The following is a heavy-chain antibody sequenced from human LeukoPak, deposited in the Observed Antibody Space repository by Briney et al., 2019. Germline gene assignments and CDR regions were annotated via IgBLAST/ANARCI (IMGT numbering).Heavy chain of an antibody. D-gene: IGHD5-18*01. J-gene: IGHJ6*03. CDR2: IYTSGST. CDR3: ARHFPSQIHYYYYYYMDV. Sequence: SETLSLTCTVSGGSISSYYWSWIRQPAGKGLEWIGRIYTSGSTYYNPSLKSRVTISVDTSKNQFSLKLSSVTAADTAVYYCARHFPSQIHYYYYYYMDVWGKGTTVTVSS. V-gene: IGHV4-4*07. CDR1: GGSISSYY.